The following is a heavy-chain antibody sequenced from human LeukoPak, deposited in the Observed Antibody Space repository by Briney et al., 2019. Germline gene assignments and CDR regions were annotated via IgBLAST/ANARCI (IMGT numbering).Heavy chain of an antibody. D-gene: IGHD6-19*01. Sequence: GGSLRLSCAASGFTFSSYAMSWVRQAPGKGLEWVSAISGSGGSTYYADSVKGRFTISRDNSKNTLYLQMNSLRAEDTAVYYCAKAGSGWYPQIYYFDYWGQGTLVTVSS. CDR2: ISGSGGST. CDR3: AKAGSGWYPQIYYFDY. J-gene: IGHJ4*02. V-gene: IGHV3-23*01. CDR1: GFTFSSYA.